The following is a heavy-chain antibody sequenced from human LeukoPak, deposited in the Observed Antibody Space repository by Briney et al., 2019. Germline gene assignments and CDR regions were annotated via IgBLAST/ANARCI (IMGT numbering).Heavy chain of an antibody. CDR3: ARGIPSYYYDSSGHYLDC. Sequence: GGSLRLSCAASGFTFSSYSMNWVRQAPGKGLEWVSSISSSSSYIYYADSVKGRFTISRDDAKNSLYLQMNSLRAEDTAVYYYARGIPSYYYDSSGHYLDCWGRGTLVTVSS. J-gene: IGHJ4*02. V-gene: IGHV3-21*01. D-gene: IGHD3-22*01. CDR1: GFTFSSYS. CDR2: ISSSSSYI.